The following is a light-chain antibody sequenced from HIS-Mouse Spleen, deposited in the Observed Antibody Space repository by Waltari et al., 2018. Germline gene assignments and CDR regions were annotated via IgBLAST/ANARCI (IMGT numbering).Light chain of an antibody. CDR1: ITDVGGYNY. Sequence: QSALTQPPSASGSPGQSVPISCTGTITDVGGYNYVSWYQQHPGKAPKLMIYEVSKRPSGVPDRFSGSKSGNTASLTVSGLQAEDEADYYCSSYAGSNNYVFGTGTKVTVL. J-gene: IGLJ1*01. CDR3: SSYAGSNNYV. CDR2: EVS. V-gene: IGLV2-8*01.